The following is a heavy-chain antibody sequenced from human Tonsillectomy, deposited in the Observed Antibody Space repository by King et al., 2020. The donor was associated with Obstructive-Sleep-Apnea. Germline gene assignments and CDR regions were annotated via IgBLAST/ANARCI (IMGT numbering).Heavy chain of an antibody. Sequence: VQLVESGGGVVQPGRSLRLSCAASGFTFSSYGMHWVRQAPGKGLEWVAVTSFDGSNKYSADSVKGRFTISRDNSKNTLYLQMNSLRAEDTAVYYCAKDIGVGVTYYDGSGSYDDGIDAWGQGTTVTVSS. CDR3: AKDIGVGVTYYDGSGSYDDGIDA. CDR1: GFTFSSYG. CDR2: TSFDGSNK. J-gene: IGHJ6*02. V-gene: IGHV3-30*18. D-gene: IGHD3-10*01.